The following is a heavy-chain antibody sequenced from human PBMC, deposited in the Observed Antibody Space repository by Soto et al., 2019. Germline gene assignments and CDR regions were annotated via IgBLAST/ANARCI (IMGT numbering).Heavy chain of an antibody. CDR3: ARYDSIGYYYFDY. CDR1: VGAFSRYA. CDR2: IIPIYGTQ. V-gene: IGHV1-69*13. D-gene: IGHD3-22*01. J-gene: IGHJ4*02. Sequence: LVKLSCQAGVGAFSRYAISWLRQAPGQGLEWMGGIIPIYGTQNYAQKFQCRVTITADQSTSTAYMELSSLRSEDTAVYYCARYDSIGYYYFDYRGQGTLVPVHS.